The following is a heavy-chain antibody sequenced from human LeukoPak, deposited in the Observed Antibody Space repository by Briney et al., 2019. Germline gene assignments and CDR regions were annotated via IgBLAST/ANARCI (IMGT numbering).Heavy chain of an antibody. CDR2: IYSGGSA. CDR1: GFTFSNHW. Sequence: PGGSLRLSCAASGFTFSNHWMHWVRQAPGKGLEWVSVIYSGGSAYYADSVKGRFTISRDNSKNTLYLQMNSLRADDTAVYYCASQRRVDLGFAFNLWGQGTMVTVSS. D-gene: IGHD3-9*01. CDR3: ASQRRVDLGFAFNL. J-gene: IGHJ3*01. V-gene: IGHV3-66*04.